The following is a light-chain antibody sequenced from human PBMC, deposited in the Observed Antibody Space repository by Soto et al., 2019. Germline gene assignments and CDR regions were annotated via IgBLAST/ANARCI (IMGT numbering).Light chain of an antibody. CDR2: DVS. CDR1: SSDVGGYNY. V-gene: IGLV2-11*01. J-gene: IGLJ1*01. CDR3: CSYAGSYTFV. Sequence: QSALTQPRSVSGSPGQSVTISCTGTSSDVGGYNYVSWYQQHPGKAPKLMIYDVSKRPSGVPDRFSGSKSGNTASLTISGLQDEDEADYYCCSYAGSYTFVFGTGTKVNV.